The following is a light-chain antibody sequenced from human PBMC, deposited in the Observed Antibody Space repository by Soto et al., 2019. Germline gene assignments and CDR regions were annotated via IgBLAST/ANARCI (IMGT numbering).Light chain of an antibody. J-gene: IGLJ2*01. CDR3: QTWGTAIHDVV. Sequence: QSVLTQSPSASASLGASVKLTCTLSSGRNNYAIAWHQQQPEKGPRYLMKLNSDGSHSKGDGIPDRFSGSSSGTERHLTISSLQSEDEADYYCQTWGTAIHDVVFGGGTKLTVL. V-gene: IGLV4-69*01. CDR1: SGRNNYA. CDR2: LNSDGSH.